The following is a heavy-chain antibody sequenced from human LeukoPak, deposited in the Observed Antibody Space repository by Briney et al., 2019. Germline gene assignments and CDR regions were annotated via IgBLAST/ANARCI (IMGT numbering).Heavy chain of an antibody. J-gene: IGHJ4*02. CDR1: GFTFSSYA. CDR2: ISGSGGST. V-gene: IGHV3-23*01. Sequence: GGSLRLSCAASGFTFSSYAMSWVRQAPGKGLEWVSAISGSGGSTYYADSVKGRFTISRDNPKNTLYLQMNSLRAEDTAVYYCAATYHDFWSGFDYWGQGTLVTVSS. CDR3: AATYHDFWSGFDY. D-gene: IGHD3-3*01.